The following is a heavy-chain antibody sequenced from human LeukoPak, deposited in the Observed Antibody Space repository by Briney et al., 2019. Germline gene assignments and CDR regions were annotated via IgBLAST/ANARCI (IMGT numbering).Heavy chain of an antibody. CDR2: ISGSGGST. Sequence: PGGSLRLSCAASGFTFSSYGMSWVRQAPGKGLEWVSAISGSGGSTYYADSVKGRFTISRDNSKNTLYLQMNSLRAEDTAVYYCAKDYHSGSYFIRWFDPWGQGTLVTVSS. J-gene: IGHJ5*02. CDR3: AKDYHSGSYFIRWFDP. D-gene: IGHD1-26*01. CDR1: GFTFSSYG. V-gene: IGHV3-23*01.